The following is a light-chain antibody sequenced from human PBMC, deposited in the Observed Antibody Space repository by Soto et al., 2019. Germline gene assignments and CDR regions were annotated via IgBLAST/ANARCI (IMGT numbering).Light chain of an antibody. CDR1: QTISSW. CDR2: KAS. CDR3: QHYNSYSEA. V-gene: IGKV1-5*03. Sequence: DIQMTHSPSTLSGSVGYIVTITCRASQTISSWLALYQQKPGKAPKLLIYKASTLKSGVPSRFSGSGSGTEFTLTISSLQPDDFATYYCQHYNSYSEAFGQGTKVDIK. J-gene: IGKJ1*01.